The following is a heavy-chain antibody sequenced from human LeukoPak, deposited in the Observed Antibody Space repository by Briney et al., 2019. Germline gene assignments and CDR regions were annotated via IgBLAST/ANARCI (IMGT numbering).Heavy chain of an antibody. J-gene: IGHJ4*02. CDR3: VSEGEGPLSKDFDY. Sequence: ASMKVSCKSSGFTFTDHYIHWVRQAPGQGLEWMGYIGPHSTFTSSPQEFQGRVTMTRDTSMTTAYMELTRLTSDDTAVYYCVSEGEGPLSKDFDYWGQGTLVTVSS. CDR1: GFTFTDHY. D-gene: IGHD2/OR15-2a*01. CDR2: IGPHSTFT. V-gene: IGHV1-2*02.